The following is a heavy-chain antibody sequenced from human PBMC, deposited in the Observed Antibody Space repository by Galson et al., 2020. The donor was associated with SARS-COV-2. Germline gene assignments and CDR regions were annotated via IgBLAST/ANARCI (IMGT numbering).Heavy chain of an antibody. CDR2: IYPGDSDT. Sequence: GESLKISCKGSGYSFTSYWIGWVRKMPGKGLEWMGIIYPGDSDTRYSPSFQGQVTISADKSISTAYLQWSSLKASDTAMYYCARSSTITMVRGVIMSDYYYGMDVWGQGNTVTVSS. D-gene: IGHD3-10*01. CDR1: GYSFTSYW. J-gene: IGHJ6*02. CDR3: ARSSTITMVRGVIMSDYYYGMDV. V-gene: IGHV5-51*01.